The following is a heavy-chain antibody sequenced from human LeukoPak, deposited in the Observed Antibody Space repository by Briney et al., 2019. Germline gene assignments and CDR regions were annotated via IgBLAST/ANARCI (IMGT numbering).Heavy chain of an antibody. V-gene: IGHV3-30-3*01. Sequence: GRSLRLSCAASGFTFSSYAMHWVRQAPGKGLEWVAVISYDGSNKYYADSVKGRFTISRDNAKKMVYLQMNSLRVEDSAVYYCAAGPSSNGHQLPYWGQGTLVTVSS. D-gene: IGHD4-11*01. CDR3: AAGPSSNGHQLPY. CDR2: ISYDGSNK. CDR1: GFTFSSYA. J-gene: IGHJ4*02.